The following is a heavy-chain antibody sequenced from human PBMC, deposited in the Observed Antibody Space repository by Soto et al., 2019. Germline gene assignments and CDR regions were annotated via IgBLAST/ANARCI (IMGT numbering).Heavy chain of an antibody. V-gene: IGHV4-34*01. CDR1: GGSFSGYY. D-gene: IGHD2-2*01. CDR2: INHSGST. J-gene: IGHJ6*03. CDR3: ARGVVVPAAIPMDV. Sequence: SETLSLTCAVYGGSFSGYYWSWIRQPPGKGLEWIGEINHSGSTNYNPSLKSRVTISVDTSKNQFSLKLSSVTAADTAVYYCARGVVVPAAIPMDVWGKGTTVTVSS.